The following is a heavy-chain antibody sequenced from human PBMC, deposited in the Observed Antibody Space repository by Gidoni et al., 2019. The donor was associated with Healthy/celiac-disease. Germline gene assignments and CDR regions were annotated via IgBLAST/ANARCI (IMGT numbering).Heavy chain of an antibody. CDR1: GFTFSSYS. CDR3: ARRDIVVVPAALGMDV. V-gene: IGHV3-48*02. J-gene: IGHJ6*04. Sequence: EVQLVESGGGLVQPGGSLRLSCAASGFTFSSYSMNWVRQAPGKGLEWVSYISSSSSTIYYADSVKGRFTISRDNAKNSLYLQMNSLRDEDTAVYYCARRDIVVVPAALGMDVWGKGTTVTVSS. D-gene: IGHD2-2*01. CDR2: ISSSSSTI.